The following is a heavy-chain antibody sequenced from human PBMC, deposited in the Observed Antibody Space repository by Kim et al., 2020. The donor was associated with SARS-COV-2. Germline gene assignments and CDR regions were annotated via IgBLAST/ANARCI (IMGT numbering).Heavy chain of an antibody. CDR2: GGTC. D-gene: IGHD3-16*01. J-gene: IGHJ4*02. CDR3: ARDEALGF. V-gene: IGHV3-48*03. Sequence: GGTCYYADSVKGRFTITRDNAKTSLSLQINSLRDDDTAVYYCARDEALGFWGQETLVTVSS.